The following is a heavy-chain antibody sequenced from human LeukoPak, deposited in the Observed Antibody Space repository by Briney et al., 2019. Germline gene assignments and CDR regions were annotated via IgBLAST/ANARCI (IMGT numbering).Heavy chain of an antibody. J-gene: IGHJ4*02. CDR3: ARHYDILTGYYSYFDY. CDR2: IYYSGST. Sequence: SETLSLTCAVYGGSFSGCNWGWIRQPPGKGREWIGSIYYSGSTYYNPSLKSRVTISVDTSKNQFSLKLSSVTAADTAVYYCARHYDILTGYYSYFDYWGQGTLVTVSS. V-gene: IGHV4-39*01. CDR1: GGSFSGCN. D-gene: IGHD3-9*01.